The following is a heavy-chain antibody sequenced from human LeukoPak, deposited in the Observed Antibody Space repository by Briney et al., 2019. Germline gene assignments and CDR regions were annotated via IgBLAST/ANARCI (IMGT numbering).Heavy chain of an antibody. Sequence: GGSLRLSCAASGFTFSSYAMHWVRQAPGKGLEWVAVISYDGSNKYYADSVKGRFSISRDNAKNSLYLQMNSLRAEDTAVYYCARDHHRRLYDSQARDTFDIWGQGTMVTVSS. J-gene: IGHJ3*02. CDR2: ISYDGSNK. V-gene: IGHV3-30*04. CDR3: ARDHHRRLYDSQARDTFDI. D-gene: IGHD3-22*01. CDR1: GFTFSSYA.